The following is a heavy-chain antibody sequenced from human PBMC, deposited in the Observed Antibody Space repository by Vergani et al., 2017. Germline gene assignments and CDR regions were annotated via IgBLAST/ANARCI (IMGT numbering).Heavy chain of an antibody. Sequence: EVQLLESGGDLVQPGGSLRLSCTASGFIFSTYAMNWVRQAPGKGLEWVSSISSSSSYMYYADSVKGPFTISRDSAKKSLYLQMNSLRDEDTAVYYCARDPYHYDSSGYYYPPFFDNWGQGTLVTVSS. CDR2: ISSSSSYM. J-gene: IGHJ4*02. CDR1: GFIFSTYA. CDR3: ARDPYHYDSSGYYYPPFFDN. D-gene: IGHD3-22*01. V-gene: IGHV3-21*01.